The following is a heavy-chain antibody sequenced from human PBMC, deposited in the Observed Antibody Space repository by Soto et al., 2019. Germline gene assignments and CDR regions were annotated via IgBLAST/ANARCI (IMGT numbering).Heavy chain of an antibody. Sequence: GGSLRLSCGASGFVFEVYWMHWVRQVPGKGLEWVSRISDDGARIDYADSVRGRFTISRDNAKNALYLQMNALRGEDTAVYFCTRGPRPSSIGTGAVWGRGVLVTVS. V-gene: IGHV3-74*01. D-gene: IGHD2-2*01. CDR1: GFVFEVYW. CDR3: TRGPRPSSIGTGAV. CDR2: ISDDGARI. J-gene: IGHJ4*02.